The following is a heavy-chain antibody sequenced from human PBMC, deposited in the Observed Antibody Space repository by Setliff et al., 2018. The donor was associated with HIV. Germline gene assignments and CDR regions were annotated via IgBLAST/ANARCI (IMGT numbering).Heavy chain of an antibody. D-gene: IGHD6-13*01. CDR2: ISAILEIT. CDR3: ASASTPYSSNWYWYFDY. J-gene: IGHJ4*02. V-gene: IGHV1-69*10. CDR1: GGTFSSHV. Sequence: SVKVSCKASGGTFSSHVISWVRQAPGQGLEWMGWISAILEITSYAQKFQGRVTMTRDTSTSTVYMELSSLRSEDTAVYYCASASTPYSSNWYWYFDYWGQGTLVTVSS.